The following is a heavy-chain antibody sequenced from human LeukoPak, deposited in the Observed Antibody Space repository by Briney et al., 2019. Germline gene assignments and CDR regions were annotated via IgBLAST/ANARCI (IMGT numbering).Heavy chain of an antibody. Sequence: PSETLSLTCAVYGGSFSGYYWSWIRQPPGKGLEWIGEINHSGSTNYNPSLKSRVTISVDTSKNQFSLKLSSVTAADTAVYYCARGALRYFDWLFSPWGQGTLVTVSS. CDR1: GGSFSGYY. J-gene: IGHJ5*02. D-gene: IGHD3-9*01. CDR3: ARGALRYFDWLFSP. V-gene: IGHV4-34*01. CDR2: INHSGST.